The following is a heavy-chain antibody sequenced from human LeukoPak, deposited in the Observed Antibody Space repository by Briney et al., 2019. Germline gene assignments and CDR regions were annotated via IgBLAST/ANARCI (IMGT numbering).Heavy chain of an antibody. Sequence: GGSLRLSCAASGFTFSSYWMSWVRQAPGKGLEWVANIKKHGSEKYYVDSVKGRFTISRENAKNSLYLQMNSLRAEDTAVYYCASDRYYYGSGSYYSGAFDNWGQGTLVTVSS. V-gene: IGHV3-7*04. J-gene: IGHJ4*02. CDR1: GFTFSSYW. CDR3: ASDRYYYGSGSYYSGAFDN. CDR2: IKKHGSEK. D-gene: IGHD3-10*01.